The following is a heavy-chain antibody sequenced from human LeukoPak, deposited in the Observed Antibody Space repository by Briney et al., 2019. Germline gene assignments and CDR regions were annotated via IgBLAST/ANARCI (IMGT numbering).Heavy chain of an antibody. J-gene: IGHJ5*02. CDR1: GYTFTSYG. D-gene: IGHD3-10*01. CDR3: ARKGVVRGVILNWFDP. Sequence: ASVKVSCKASGYTFTSYGISWVRQAPGQGLEGMGWISAYNGNTNYAQKLQGRVTMTTDTSTSTAYMELRSLRSDDTAVYYCARKGVVRGVILNWFDPWGQGTLVTVSS. CDR2: ISAYNGNT. V-gene: IGHV1-18*01.